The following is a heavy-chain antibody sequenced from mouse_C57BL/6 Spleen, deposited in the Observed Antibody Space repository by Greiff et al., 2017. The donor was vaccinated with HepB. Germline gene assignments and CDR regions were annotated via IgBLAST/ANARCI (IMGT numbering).Heavy chain of an antibody. J-gene: IGHJ4*01. CDR2: IWSDGST. CDR3: ARHHYGSSEAMDY. CDR1: GFSLTSYG. Sequence: VMLVESGPGLVAPSQSLSITCTVSGFSLTSYGVHWVRQPPGKGLEWLVVIWSDGSTTYNSALKSRLSISKDNSKSQVFLKMNSLQTDDTAMYYCARHHYGSSEAMDYWGQGTSVTVSS. D-gene: IGHD1-1*01. V-gene: IGHV2-6-1*01.